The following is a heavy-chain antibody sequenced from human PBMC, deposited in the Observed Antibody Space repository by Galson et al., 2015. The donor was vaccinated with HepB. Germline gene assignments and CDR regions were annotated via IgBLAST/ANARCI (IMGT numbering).Heavy chain of an antibody. CDR2: INPSGGST. Sequence: SVKVSCKASGYTFTSYYMHWVRQAPGQGLEWMGIINPSGGSTSYAQKLQGRVTMTTDTSTSTAYMELRSLRSDDTAVYYCARWFGGVDDAFDIWGQGTMVTVSS. J-gene: IGHJ3*02. CDR1: GYTFTSYY. V-gene: IGHV1-46*01. D-gene: IGHD3-10*01. CDR3: ARWFGGVDDAFDI.